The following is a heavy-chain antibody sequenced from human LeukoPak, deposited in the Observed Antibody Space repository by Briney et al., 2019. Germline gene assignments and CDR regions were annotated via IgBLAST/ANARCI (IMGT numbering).Heavy chain of an antibody. V-gene: IGHV3-53*01. J-gene: IGHJ3*02. Sequence: GGSLRLSCAASGFTVSSNYMSWVRQAPGKGLEWVSVTYSGGSTYYADSVKGRFTISRDNSKNTLYLQMNSLRAEDTAVYYCARDCSGGSCGDAFDIWGQGTMVTVSS. CDR2: TYSGGST. CDR3: ARDCSGGSCGDAFDI. CDR1: GFTVSSNY. D-gene: IGHD2-15*01.